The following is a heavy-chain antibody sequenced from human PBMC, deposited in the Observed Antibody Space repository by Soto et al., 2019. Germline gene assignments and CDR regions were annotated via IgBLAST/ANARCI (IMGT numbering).Heavy chain of an antibody. CDR1: GFTVSSNY. J-gene: IGHJ6*02. V-gene: IGHV3-53*01. CDR2: IYSGGST. CDR3: ARGLGYSYGPGDVYGMDV. D-gene: IGHD5-18*01. Sequence: GGSLRLSCAASGFTVSSNYMSWVRQAPGKGLEWVSVIYSGGSTYYADSVKGRFTISRDNSKNTLYLQMNSLRAEDTAVYYCARGLGYSYGPGDVYGMDVWGQGTTVTVSS.